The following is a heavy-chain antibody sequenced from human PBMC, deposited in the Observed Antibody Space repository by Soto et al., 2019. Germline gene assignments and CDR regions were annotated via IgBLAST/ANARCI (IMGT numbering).Heavy chain of an antibody. CDR3: ARLRTAFDI. Sequence: SETLSLTCTVSGGSISIYYWSWIRQPPGKGLEWIGHVYYSGSTNYNPSLRGRVTISVDKSKNQFSLKLSSVTAADTAVYYCARLRTAFDIWGQGTMVTVSS. V-gene: IGHV4-59*01. CDR1: GGSISIYY. CDR2: VYYSGST. J-gene: IGHJ3*02.